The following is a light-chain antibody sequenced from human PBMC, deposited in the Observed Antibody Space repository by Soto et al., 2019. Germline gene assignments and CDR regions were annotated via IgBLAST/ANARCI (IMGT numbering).Light chain of an antibody. CDR3: LLHLVTGIYV. Sequence: QTVVTQEPSFSVSPGGTITLTCGFDSGSVSTSYYPSWYQQTPGQAPRTLIYNTNTRSSGVPDRFSGSILGNKAALTITGAQADDESDYYCLLHLVTGIYVFGTGTKLTVL. V-gene: IGLV8-61*01. J-gene: IGLJ1*01. CDR1: SGSVSTSYY. CDR2: NTN.